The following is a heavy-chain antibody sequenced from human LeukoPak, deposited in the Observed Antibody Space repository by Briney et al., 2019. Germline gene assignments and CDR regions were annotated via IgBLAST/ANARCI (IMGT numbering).Heavy chain of an antibody. D-gene: IGHD5-12*01. Sequence: GGSLRLSCAASGFTLSAYWMHWVRQAPGKGLMWVSRIEGDGNRITYADSVKGRFTIFRDNAKNTLYLQMNSLRAEDTAVYYCTRDWRNLGYDYWGQGTLVTVSS. J-gene: IGHJ4*02. CDR2: IEGDGNRI. CDR1: GFTLSAYW. V-gene: IGHV3-74*01. CDR3: TRDWRNLGYDY.